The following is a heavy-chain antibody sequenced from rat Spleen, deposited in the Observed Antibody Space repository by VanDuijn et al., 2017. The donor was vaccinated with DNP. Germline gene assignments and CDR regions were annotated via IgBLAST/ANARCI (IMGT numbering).Heavy chain of an antibody. Sequence: EVQLVESGGDLVQPGRSLKLSCVASGFTFSDYYMAWVRQAPKQGLEWVASITYEGDSTFYGDSVKGRFTISRDNAENTLYLQMNSLRSEDTATYYCARRGYYGYNTFDYWGQGVMVTVSS. D-gene: IGHD1-9*01. V-gene: IGHV5-22*01. CDR2: ITYEGDST. J-gene: IGHJ2*01. CDR1: GFTFSDYY. CDR3: ARRGYYGYNTFDY.